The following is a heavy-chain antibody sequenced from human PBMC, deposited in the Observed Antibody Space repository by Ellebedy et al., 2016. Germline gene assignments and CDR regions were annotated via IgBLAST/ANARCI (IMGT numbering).Heavy chain of an antibody. Sequence: GGSLRLXXAASGFTFSSYAMSWVRQAPGKGLEWVSAISGSGGSTYYADSVKGRFTISRDNSKNTLYLQMNSLRAEDTAVYYCAKGSVPAAIRDAFDIWGQGTMVTVSS. D-gene: IGHD2-2*01. V-gene: IGHV3-23*01. CDR2: ISGSGGST. J-gene: IGHJ3*02. CDR1: GFTFSSYA. CDR3: AKGSVPAAIRDAFDI.